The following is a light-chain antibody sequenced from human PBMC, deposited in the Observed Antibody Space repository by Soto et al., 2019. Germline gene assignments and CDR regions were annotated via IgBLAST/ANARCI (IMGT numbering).Light chain of an antibody. CDR1: QIVSSTY. CDR2: DAY. J-gene: IGKJ5*01. Sequence: EIVLTQSLGTLSLSPGSRSTISRMAIQIVSSTYLAWFQEKPGQAPRLLIYDAYNRATGISGRFSGSESGTDFTLTIRRLEPEDLAVYYCQQRSNWPQITFGQCKRLDLK. V-gene: IGKV3D-20*02. CDR3: QQRSNWPQIT.